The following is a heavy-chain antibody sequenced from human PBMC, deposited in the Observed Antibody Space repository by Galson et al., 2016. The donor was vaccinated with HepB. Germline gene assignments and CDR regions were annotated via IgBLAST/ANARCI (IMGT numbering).Heavy chain of an antibody. D-gene: IGHD3-10*01. CDR3: AGDPPGVPDFALDV. CDR2: ICDGGSA. V-gene: IGHV3-66*01. CDR1: GFTVSSNC. J-gene: IGHJ6*02. Sequence: SLRLSCAASGFTVSSNCMSWVRQAPGKGLEWVSLICDGGSAYYTDSVKARFTISRDNSKNTLYLQMNNLRPEDTAVYSCAGDPPGVPDFALDVWGQGTTVTVSS.